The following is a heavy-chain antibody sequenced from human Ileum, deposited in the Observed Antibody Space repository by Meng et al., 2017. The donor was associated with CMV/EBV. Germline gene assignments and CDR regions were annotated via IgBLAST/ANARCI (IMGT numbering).Heavy chain of an antibody. CDR3: AKDAEYCSSTSCYRRRCYYYGMDV. CDR2: IYSGGST. J-gene: IGHJ6*02. D-gene: IGHD2-2*01. CDR1: GFTVSSNY. Sequence: GESLKISCAASGFTVSSNYMSWVRQAPGKGLEWVSVIYSGGSTYYADSAKGRFTISRDNSKNTLYLQMNSLRAEDTAVYYCAKDAEYCSSTSCYRRRCYYYGMDVWGQGTTVTVSS. V-gene: IGHV3-66*02.